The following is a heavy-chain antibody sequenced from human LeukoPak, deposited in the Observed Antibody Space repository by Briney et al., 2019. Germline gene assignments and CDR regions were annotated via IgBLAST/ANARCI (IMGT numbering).Heavy chain of an antibody. CDR3: ARDSVVVAAKRPMGGFDP. CDR1: GGSISSSSYY. D-gene: IGHD2-15*01. CDR2: IYYSGST. Sequence: SETLSLTCTVSGGSISSSSYYWGWLRQPPGKGLEWIGSIYYSGSTYYNPSLKSRVTISVDTSKNQFSLKLSSVTAADTAVYYCARDSVVVAAKRPMGGFDPWGQGTLVTVSS. J-gene: IGHJ5*02. V-gene: IGHV4-39*07.